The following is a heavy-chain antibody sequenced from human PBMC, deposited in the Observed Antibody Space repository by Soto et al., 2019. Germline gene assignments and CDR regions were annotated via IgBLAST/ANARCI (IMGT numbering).Heavy chain of an antibody. Sequence: EVQLVESGGGLVKPGGSLRLSCAASGFTFSSYSMNWVRQAPGKGLEWVSSISSSSSYIYYADSVKGRFTISRDNAKNSLYLQMNSLRAEDTAVYYCAREMRGSGWSEPPTYFDYWGQGTLVTVSS. V-gene: IGHV3-21*01. CDR1: GFTFSSYS. J-gene: IGHJ4*02. D-gene: IGHD6-19*01. CDR3: AREMRGSGWSEPPTYFDY. CDR2: ISSSSSYI.